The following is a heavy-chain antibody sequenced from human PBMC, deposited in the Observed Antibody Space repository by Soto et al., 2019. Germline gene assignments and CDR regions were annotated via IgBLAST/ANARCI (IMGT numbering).Heavy chain of an antibody. CDR1: GFTFGDYA. CDR3: TREQTYYDFWSGYSAALYGMDV. V-gene: IGHV3-49*04. D-gene: IGHD3-3*01. J-gene: IGHJ6*02. CDR2: IRSKAYGATT. Sequence: GGSLRLSCAASGFTFGDYAMSWVRQAPGKGLEWVGFIRSKAYGATTEYAASVKGRFTISRDDSKSIAYLQMNSLKTEVTAVYYCTREQTYYDFWSGYSAALYGMDVWGQGTTVTVSS.